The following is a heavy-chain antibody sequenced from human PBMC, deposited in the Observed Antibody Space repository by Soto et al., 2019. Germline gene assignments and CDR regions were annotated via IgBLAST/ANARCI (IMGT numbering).Heavy chain of an antibody. CDR1: VYAFTCYY. V-gene: IGHV1-2*02. CDR3: ATRYSYVHF. D-gene: IGHD5-18*01. J-gene: IGHJ4*02. Sequence: GXSVKVSCKSSVYAFTCYYIHWVRQAPGQGLEWMGWINPNSGDTNYAQKFQGRVTMTRDTSFSTAYMELSSLRSDDTAVYYCATRYSYVHFSGQGTLVTVSS. CDR2: INPNSGDT.